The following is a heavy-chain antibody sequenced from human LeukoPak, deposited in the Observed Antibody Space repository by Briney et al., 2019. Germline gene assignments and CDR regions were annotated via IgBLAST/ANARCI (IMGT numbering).Heavy chain of an antibody. V-gene: IGHV3-21*01. J-gene: IGHJ4*02. CDR3: ARDGAMITFGGVIANYFDY. Sequence: GGSLRLSCAASGFTFSSYSMNWVRQAPGKGLEWVSSISSSSSYIYYADSVKGRFTISRDNAKHSLYLQMNSLRAEDTAVYYCARDGAMITFGGVIANYFDYWGEGTLVTVSS. CDR2: ISSSSSYI. CDR1: GFTFSSYS. D-gene: IGHD3-16*02.